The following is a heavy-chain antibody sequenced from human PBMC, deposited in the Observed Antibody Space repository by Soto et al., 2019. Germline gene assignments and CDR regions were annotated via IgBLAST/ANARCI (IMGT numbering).Heavy chain of an antibody. CDR1: GFTFSSYA. CDR2: ISGSGGST. J-gene: IGHJ4*02. V-gene: IGHV3-23*01. CDR3: AKDTRRITMIVVVITRLGY. D-gene: IGHD3-22*01. Sequence: GGSLRLSCAASGFTFSSYAMSWVRQAPGKGLEWVSAISGSGGSTYYADSVKGRFTISRDNSKNTLYLQMNSLRAEDTAVYYCAKDTRRITMIVVVITRLGYWGQGTLVNVSS.